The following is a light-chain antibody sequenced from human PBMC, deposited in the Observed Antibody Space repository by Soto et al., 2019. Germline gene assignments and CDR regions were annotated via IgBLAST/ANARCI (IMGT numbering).Light chain of an antibody. Sequence: QSALTQPASVSGSPGQSITISCTGTSSDVGGYNYVSWYQQHPGKAPKLMIYDVSNRPSGVSNRFSGSKSGNTASLTISGLQAEDEADYYCSSYTSIRYVFGTGTKLTVL. CDR1: SSDVGGYNY. V-gene: IGLV2-14*01. CDR2: DVS. CDR3: SSYTSIRYV. J-gene: IGLJ1*01.